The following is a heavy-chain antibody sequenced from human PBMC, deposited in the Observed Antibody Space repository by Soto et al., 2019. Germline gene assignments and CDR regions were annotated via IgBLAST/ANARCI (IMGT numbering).Heavy chain of an antibody. J-gene: IGHJ6*02. D-gene: IGHD5-12*01. CDR3: ATDVEMATMDLDHYGMDV. Sequence: SVKVSCKASGGTFSSYAISWVRQAPGQGLEWMGGIIPIFGTANYAQKFQGRVTITADESTSTAYMELSSLRSEDTAMYYCATDVEMATMDLDHYGMDVWGQGTTVTVSS. V-gene: IGHV1-69*13. CDR2: IIPIFGTA. CDR1: GGTFSSYA.